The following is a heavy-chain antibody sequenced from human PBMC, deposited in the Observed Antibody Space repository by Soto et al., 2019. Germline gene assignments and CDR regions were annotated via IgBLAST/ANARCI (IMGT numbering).Heavy chain of an antibody. Sequence: EVQLLESGGGLVQPGGSLRLSCAASGFTFSTYAMSWVRQAPGKGLEWVSAISASGATTYYADSVKGRFTTSRDNSKNTLYLQVNSLRAEDTAVYYCAKDRKSGSGWYWDYWGQGTLVTVSS. D-gene: IGHD6-19*01. J-gene: IGHJ4*02. V-gene: IGHV3-23*01. CDR3: AKDRKSGSGWYWDY. CDR1: GFTFSTYA. CDR2: ISASGATT.